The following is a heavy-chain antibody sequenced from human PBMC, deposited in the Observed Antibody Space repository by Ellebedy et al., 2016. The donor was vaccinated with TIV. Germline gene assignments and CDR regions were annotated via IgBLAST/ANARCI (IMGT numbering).Heavy chain of an antibody. J-gene: IGHJ4*02. CDR3: VRGGGASDY. Sequence: GGSLRLXXAASGFTFNTYWMSWVRQAPGKGLEWVANIKQDGTDKYYLDSVKGRFVISRDNARKSLYLQMNSLRAEDTAVYYCVRGGGASDYWGQGTLVIVSS. CDR2: IKQDGTDK. CDR1: GFTFNTYW. D-gene: IGHD3-16*01. V-gene: IGHV3-7*04.